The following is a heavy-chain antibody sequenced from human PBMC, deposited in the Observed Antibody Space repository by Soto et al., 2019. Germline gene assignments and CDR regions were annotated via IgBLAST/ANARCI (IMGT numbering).Heavy chain of an antibody. V-gene: IGHV3-21*01. CDR2: ISSSSGYI. J-gene: IGHJ6*02. CDR3: AQDPREDDWNPPYYFGMDV. D-gene: IGHD2-21*01. Sequence: LSCAASGFTFSSYAMHWVRQAPGKGLEWVSSISSSSGYISYADSVKGRFTISRDNAKNSLYLQMNSLRAEDTAVYYCAQDPREDDWNPPYYFGMDVWGQGTAVTVSS. CDR1: GFTFSSYA.